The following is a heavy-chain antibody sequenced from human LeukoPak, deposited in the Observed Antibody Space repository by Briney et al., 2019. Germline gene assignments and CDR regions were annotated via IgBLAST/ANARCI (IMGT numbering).Heavy chain of an antibody. V-gene: IGHV1-18*01. D-gene: IGHD6-13*01. J-gene: IGHJ3*02. CDR3: ARTETIAAAGTGAFDI. Sequence: ASVKVSCKASGYTFTSYGISWVRQAPGQGLEWMGWISAYNGNTNYAQKLQGRVTMTTDTSTSTAYMELRSLRSDDTAVYYCARTETIAAAGTGAFDIWGQGTMVTVSS. CDR1: GYTFTSYG. CDR2: ISAYNGNT.